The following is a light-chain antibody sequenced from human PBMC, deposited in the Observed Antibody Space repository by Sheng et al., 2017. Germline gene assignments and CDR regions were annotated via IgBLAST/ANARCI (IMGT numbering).Light chain of an antibody. CDR2: MTS. CDR1: QSVSYW. Sequence: DIQMTQSPSTLSASVGDRVTITCRASQSVSYWLSWYQQKPGKVPKLLIYMTSTLENGVPSRFSGSGSGTEFSLTISSLQPEDLATYYCQQYNAYSWTFGQGTKVEI. J-gene: IGKJ1*01. V-gene: IGKV1-5*03. CDR3: QQYNAYSWT.